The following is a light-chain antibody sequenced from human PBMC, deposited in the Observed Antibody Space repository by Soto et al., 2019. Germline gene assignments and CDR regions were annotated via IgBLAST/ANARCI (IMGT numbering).Light chain of an antibody. CDR1: SSDVGGYNY. CDR2: EVT. J-gene: IGLJ3*02. Sequence: QSALTQPPSASGSPGQSVTISCTGTSSDVGGYNYVSWYQQYPGRAPKLMIYEVTKRPSGVPDPLSGPKSGNKASLTVSGLQAEDEADYYCSSYAASNNFYFVFGGGTKLTVL. V-gene: IGLV2-8*01. CDR3: SSYAASNNFYFV.